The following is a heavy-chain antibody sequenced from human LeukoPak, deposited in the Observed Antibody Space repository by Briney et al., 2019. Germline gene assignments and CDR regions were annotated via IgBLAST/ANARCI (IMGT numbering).Heavy chain of an antibody. V-gene: IGHV4-34*01. J-gene: IGHJ6*03. CDR2: INHSGST. CDR1: GGSFSGYY. Sequence: SSETLSLTCAVYGGSFSGYYWSWIRQPPGKGLEWIGEINHSGSTNSNPLLKSRVTMSVDTSKNQFSLKLSSLTAEDTAMYYCARREPHGDYGGKIRYYYYMDVWGKGTTITISS. D-gene: IGHD4-23*01. CDR3: ARREPHGDYGGKIRYYYYMDV.